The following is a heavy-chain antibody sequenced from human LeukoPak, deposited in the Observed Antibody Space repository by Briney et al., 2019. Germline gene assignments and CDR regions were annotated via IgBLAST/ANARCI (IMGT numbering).Heavy chain of an antibody. CDR1: RYSISSAYY. CDR3: ARGRGWLQYYFDY. V-gene: IGHV4-61*01. Sequence: PSETLSLTCTVSRYSISSAYYWGWIRQPPGQGLEWIGYIYYSGSTNYNPSLKSRVTISVDTSKNQFSLKLSSVTAADTAVYYCARGRGWLQYYFDYWGQGTLVTVSS. CDR2: IYYSGST. D-gene: IGHD5-24*01. J-gene: IGHJ4*02.